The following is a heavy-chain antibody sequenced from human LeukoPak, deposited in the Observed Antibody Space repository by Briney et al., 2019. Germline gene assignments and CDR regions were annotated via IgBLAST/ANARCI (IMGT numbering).Heavy chain of an antibody. CDR1: VGTFSGHY. Sequence: PSETLSLTCAVYVGTFSGHYWSWIRQPPGKGLEWIGEIDHTGNSNYNPPLKSRVTMSRDTSNNQFSLTLNSVTAADTAVYYCARETNNNGWYADSWGQGTLVTVSS. CDR3: ARETNNNGWYADS. D-gene: IGHD6-13*01. V-gene: IGHV4-34*01. CDR2: IDHTGNS. J-gene: IGHJ5*01.